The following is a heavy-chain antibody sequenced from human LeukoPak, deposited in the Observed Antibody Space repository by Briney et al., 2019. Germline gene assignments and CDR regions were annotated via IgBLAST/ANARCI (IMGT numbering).Heavy chain of an antibody. J-gene: IGHJ6*03. V-gene: IGHV3-30*02. CDR2: IRYDGSNK. D-gene: IGHD1-1*01. Sequence: GGSLRLSCAASGFTFSSYGMHWVRQAPGKGLEWVAFIRYDGSNKYYADSVKGRFTISRDNSKNTLYLQMNSLRAEDTALYYCARHNYPTYYYYMDVWGKGTTVTVSS. CDR1: GFTFSSYG. CDR3: ARHNYPTYYYYMDV.